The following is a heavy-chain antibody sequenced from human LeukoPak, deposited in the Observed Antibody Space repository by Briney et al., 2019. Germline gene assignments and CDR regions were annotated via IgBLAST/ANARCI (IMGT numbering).Heavy chain of an antibody. Sequence: PGGSLRLSCAASGFTFSSYWMHWVRQAPGKGLVWVSRINSDGTTTTYADSVKGRFIISRDNAKNTLYLQMNSLRVEDTAVYYCARGYSSGWYLFGDYWGQGMLVTVSS. CDR3: ARGYSSGWYLFGDY. D-gene: IGHD6-19*01. CDR1: GFTFSSYW. J-gene: IGHJ4*02. V-gene: IGHV3-74*01. CDR2: INSDGTTT.